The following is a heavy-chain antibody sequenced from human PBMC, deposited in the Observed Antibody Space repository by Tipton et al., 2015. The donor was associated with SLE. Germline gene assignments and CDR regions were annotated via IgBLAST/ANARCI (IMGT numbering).Heavy chain of an antibody. D-gene: IGHD1-14*01. CDR1: GGSISSYY. Sequence: TLSLTCTVSGGSISSYYWSWIRQPPGKGLEWIGYIYYSGSTYHNPSLKSRVTISVDTSKNQFSLKLSSVTAADTAVYYCATQPPGGAFDIWGQGTMVTVSS. CDR3: ATQPPGGAFDI. J-gene: IGHJ3*02. CDR2: IYYSGST. V-gene: IGHV4-59*04.